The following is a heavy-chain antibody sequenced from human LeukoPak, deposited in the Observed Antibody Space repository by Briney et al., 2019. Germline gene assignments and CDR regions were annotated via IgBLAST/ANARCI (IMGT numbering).Heavy chain of an antibody. Sequence: PSETLSLTCTVSGGSISGYYWSWIRQPPGKGLEWIGYIYYSGSTNYNPSLKSRVTISVDTSKNQFSLKLSSVTAADTAVYYCARDRYCSSTSCYKGDYYYYYGMDVWGQGTTVTVSS. CDR2: IYYSGST. V-gene: IGHV4-59*12. CDR3: ARDRYCSSTSCYKGDYYYYYGMDV. CDR1: GGSISGYY. J-gene: IGHJ6*02. D-gene: IGHD2-2*02.